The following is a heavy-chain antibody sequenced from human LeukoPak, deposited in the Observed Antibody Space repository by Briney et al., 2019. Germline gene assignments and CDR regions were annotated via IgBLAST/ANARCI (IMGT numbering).Heavy chain of an antibody. Sequence: SETLSLTCTVSGGSISSSRYYWAWVRQPPGKGLEWIVYIYYSGSTNYNPSLKSRVTISVDTSKNQFSLKLSSVTAADTAVYYCARTATVTTEWYFQHWGQGTLVTVFS. CDR2: IYYSGST. V-gene: IGHV4-39*01. CDR1: GGSISSSRYY. D-gene: IGHD4-17*01. J-gene: IGHJ1*01. CDR3: ARTATVTTEWYFQH.